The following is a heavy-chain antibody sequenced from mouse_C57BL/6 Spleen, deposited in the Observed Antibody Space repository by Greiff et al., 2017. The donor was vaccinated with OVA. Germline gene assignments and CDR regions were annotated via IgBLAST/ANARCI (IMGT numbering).Heavy chain of an antibody. CDR1: GFTFSNYW. V-gene: IGHV6-3*01. J-gene: IGHJ2*01. CDR3: TEPYYFDY. CDR2: IRLKSDNYAT. Sequence: DVHLVESGGGLVQPGGSMKLSCVASGFTFSNYWMNWVRQSPEKGLEWVAQIRLKSDNYATHYAESVKGRFTISRDDAKSSVYLQMNNLRAEDTGIYYCTEPYYFDYWGQGTTLTVSS.